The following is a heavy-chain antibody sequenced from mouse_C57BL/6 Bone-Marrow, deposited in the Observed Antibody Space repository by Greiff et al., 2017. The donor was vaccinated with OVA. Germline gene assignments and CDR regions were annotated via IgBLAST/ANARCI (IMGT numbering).Heavy chain of an antibody. CDR3: ARSFHYYGSSYSFAY. J-gene: IGHJ3*01. CDR1: GYTFTDYY. D-gene: IGHD1-1*01. Sequence: QVQLKESGPELVKPGASVKISCKASGYTFTDYYINWVKQRPGQGLEWIGWIFPGSGSTYYNEKFKGKATLTVDKSSSTAYMLLSSLTSEDSAVYFCARSFHYYGSSYSFAYWGQGTLVTVSA. V-gene: IGHV1-75*01. CDR2: IFPGSGST.